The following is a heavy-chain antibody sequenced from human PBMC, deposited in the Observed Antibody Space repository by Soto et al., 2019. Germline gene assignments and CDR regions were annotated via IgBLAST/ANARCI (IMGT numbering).Heavy chain of an antibody. J-gene: IGHJ4*02. CDR2: ISLRGSA. V-gene: IGHV4-4*02. CDR3: ARDSAVSGTYYFDY. CDR1: GASISSVYW. Sequence: QVHLQESGPGLVKPSGTLSLTCDVSGASISSVYWWSWVRQSPGKGLEWIGEISLRGSANYRPSLKSRAPMSPGTSQNQSSLMFTSVTAADTAVYYCARDSAVSGTYYFDYWGQGTLVTVSS. D-gene: IGHD6-13*01.